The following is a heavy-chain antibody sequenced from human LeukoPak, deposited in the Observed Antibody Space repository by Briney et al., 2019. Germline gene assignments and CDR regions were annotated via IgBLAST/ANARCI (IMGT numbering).Heavy chain of an antibody. CDR2: ISAYNGNT. CDR1: GYTFTSYG. D-gene: IGHD6-13*01. Sequence: ASVKVSCKASGYTFTSYGISWVRQAPGQGLEWMGWISAYNGNTNYARKLQGRVTMTTDTSTSTAYMELRSLRSDDTAVYYCATDQGYSSSWYRNFDYWGQGTLVTVSS. J-gene: IGHJ4*02. CDR3: ATDQGYSSSWYRNFDY. V-gene: IGHV1-18*01.